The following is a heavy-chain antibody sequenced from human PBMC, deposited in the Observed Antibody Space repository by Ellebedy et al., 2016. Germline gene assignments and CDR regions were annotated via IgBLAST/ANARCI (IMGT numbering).Heavy chain of an antibody. CDR1: GYSFTSYW. D-gene: IGHD2-2*01. J-gene: IGHJ6*03. CDR2: IYPADSDI. CDR3: ARLRFPDCSSTSCSYYYYYYYMDV. Sequence: GESLKISCKGSGYSFTSYWIGWVRQMPGKGLEWMGIIYPADSDIRYNPSFQGQVTISADKSISTAYLQWSSLKASDTAMYYCARLRFPDCSSTSCSYYYYYYYMDVWGKGTTVTVSS. V-gene: IGHV5-51*01.